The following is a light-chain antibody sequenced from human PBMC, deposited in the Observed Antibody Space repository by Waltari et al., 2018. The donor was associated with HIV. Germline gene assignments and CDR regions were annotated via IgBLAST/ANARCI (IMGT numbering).Light chain of an antibody. CDR3: QVWDYRSYVM. CDR2: QDK. CDR1: KLGDRY. J-gene: IGLJ3*02. V-gene: IGLV3-1*01. Sequence: SYELTQPPSVSVSPGQTASISCSGDKLGDRYASWYQQRPGQSPVLIIYQDKKRPSGIPERFSGSNSGNTATLTISGTQTMDEADYYCQVWDYRSYVMFGGGTKLTVL.